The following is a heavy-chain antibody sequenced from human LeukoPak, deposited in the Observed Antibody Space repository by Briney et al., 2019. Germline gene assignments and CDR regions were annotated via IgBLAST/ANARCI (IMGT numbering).Heavy chain of an antibody. Sequence: GGSLKLSCAASGFTFSGSAMHWVRQASGKGLEWVGRIRTKGKSYATEYAASVKGRFIISRDDLKNTAYLQMNSLKIEDTAVYYCTRTTVTMADWFDPWGQGTLVTVSS. CDR3: TRTTVTMADWFDP. CDR2: IRTKGKSYAT. V-gene: IGHV3-73*01. D-gene: IGHD4-17*01. CDR1: GFTFSGSA. J-gene: IGHJ5*02.